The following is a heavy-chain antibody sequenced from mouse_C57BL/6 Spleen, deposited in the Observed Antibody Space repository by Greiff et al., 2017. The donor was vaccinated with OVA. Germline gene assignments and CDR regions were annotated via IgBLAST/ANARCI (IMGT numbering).Heavy chain of an antibody. Sequence: EVNVVESGGGLVKPGGSLKLSCAASGFTFSDYGMHWVRQAPEKGLEWVAYISSGSSTIYYADTVKGRFTISRDNAKNTLFLQMTSLRSEDTAMYYCARKMDYYGSSWYFDVWGTGTTVTVSS. CDR3: ARKMDYYGSSWYFDV. J-gene: IGHJ1*03. D-gene: IGHD1-1*01. CDR1: GFTFSDYG. V-gene: IGHV5-17*01. CDR2: ISSGSSTI.